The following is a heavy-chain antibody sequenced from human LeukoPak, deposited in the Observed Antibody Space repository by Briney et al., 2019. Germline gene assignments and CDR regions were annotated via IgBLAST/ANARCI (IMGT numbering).Heavy chain of an antibody. D-gene: IGHD2-15*01. CDR2: IKQDGSEE. Sequence: GGSLRLSCAASGFIFSNNIMNWVRQAPGKGLEWVANIKQDGSEENYGDSVKGRFTISRDNAKNSLYLQMNSLRAEDTAVYYCAKDEGSGTWHYWGQGTLVTVSS. J-gene: IGHJ4*02. CDR1: GFIFSNNI. CDR3: AKDEGSGTWHY. V-gene: IGHV3-7*03.